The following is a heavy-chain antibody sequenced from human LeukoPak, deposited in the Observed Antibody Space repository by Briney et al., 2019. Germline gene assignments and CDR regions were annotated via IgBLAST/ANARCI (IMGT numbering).Heavy chain of an antibody. CDR3: ARSSYSSSSSV. V-gene: IGHV3-7*03. D-gene: IGHD6-6*01. J-gene: IGHJ3*01. CDR2: INSDGSEG. Sequence: GGSLRLSCAVSGFTFSGFWMSWSRQAPGKGLEWVASINSDGSEGYYADVVKGRFTISRDNAKNSLYLQINSLRAEDSAVYYCARSSYSSSSSVWGQGTMVTVSS. CDR1: GFTFSGFW.